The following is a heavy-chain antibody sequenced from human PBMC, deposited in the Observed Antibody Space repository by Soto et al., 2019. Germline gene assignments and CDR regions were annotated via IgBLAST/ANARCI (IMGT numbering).Heavy chain of an antibody. CDR3: ARSVAVPGAHIDY. J-gene: IGHJ4*02. CDR1: GGSISGSY. D-gene: IGHD6-19*01. CDR2: VYYTGST. V-gene: IGHV4-59*01. Sequence: SETLSLTCSVSGGSISGSYWSWIRQPPGKGLEWLGYVYYTGSTNYSPSLRSRVSISVDTSKNEFSLRLSSVTAADTAVYFCARSVAVPGAHIDYWGQGTQVTVSS.